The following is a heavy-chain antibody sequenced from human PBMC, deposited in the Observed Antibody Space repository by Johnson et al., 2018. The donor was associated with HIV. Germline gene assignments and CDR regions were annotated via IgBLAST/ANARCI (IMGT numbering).Heavy chain of an antibody. V-gene: IGHV3-23*04. J-gene: IGHJ3*02. CDR1: GFTFDDYT. D-gene: IGHD1-26*01. CDR2: ISGSGGST. Sequence: VQLVESGGVVVQPGGSLRLSCAASGFTFDDYTMHWVRQAPGKGLEWVSAISGSGGSTYYADSVQGRFTISRDNSTNTLYLQISSLNGEDTAVYYCARDPLWHGSSFGIWGPGTMVTVSS. CDR3: ARDPLWHGSSFGI.